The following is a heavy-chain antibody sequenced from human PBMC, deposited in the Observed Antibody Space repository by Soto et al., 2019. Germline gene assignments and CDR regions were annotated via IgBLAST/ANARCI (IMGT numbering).Heavy chain of an antibody. CDR1: GGSMSTNTYY. CDR2: ICRSGTT. D-gene: IGHD2-21*01. Sequence: SETLCLTCAVSGGSMSTNTYYWGWVRQPPGKGLEWIGSICRSGTTHYNPSAKSGRNISLNMSKNHYSLVLRYVTAADTAIFYVLGYFSERGGDHFQHWGQGTPVTVSS. J-gene: IGHJ1*01. V-gene: IGHV4-39*02. CDR3: LGYFSERGGDHFQH.